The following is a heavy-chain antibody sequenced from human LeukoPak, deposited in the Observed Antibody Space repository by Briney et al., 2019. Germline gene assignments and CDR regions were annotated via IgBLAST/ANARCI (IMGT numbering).Heavy chain of an antibody. CDR3: ARDVSGSGDV. Sequence: GGSLRLSCAASGFNYRSYWMTWVRQARGKGLESVTNINEDGRQKYYLDSVKGRFTISRDNAKNLLFLQMNTLRAEDTAVYYCARDVSGSGDVWGQGTTVTVSS. CDR1: GFNYRSYW. CDR2: INEDGRQK. V-gene: IGHV3-7*03. D-gene: IGHD6-19*01. J-gene: IGHJ6*02.